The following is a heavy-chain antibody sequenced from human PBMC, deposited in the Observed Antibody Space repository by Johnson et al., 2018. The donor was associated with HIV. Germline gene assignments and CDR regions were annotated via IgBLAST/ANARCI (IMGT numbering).Heavy chain of an antibody. CDR1: GFTVSSNY. Sequence: VQLVESGGGLVQPGGSLRLSCAASGFTVSSNYMRWVRQAPGKGLEWVSVINTGGGTYYADSVKGRFTMSRDNSKNTLYLQMNSLRADDTAVYYCARDPSRSPGAFDIWGQGTMVTVSS. J-gene: IGHJ3*02. V-gene: IGHV3-66*01. CDR2: INTGGGT. CDR3: ARDPSRSPGAFDI. D-gene: IGHD1-1*01.